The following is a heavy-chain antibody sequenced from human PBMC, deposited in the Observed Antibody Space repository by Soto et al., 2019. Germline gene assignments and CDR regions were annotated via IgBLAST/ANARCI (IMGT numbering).Heavy chain of an antibody. CDR1: GFTFSSYG. CDR3: AKDTGTEGVVNY. Sequence: QVQLVESGGGVVQPGRSLRLSCAASGFTFSSYGMHWVRQAPGKGLEWVAVISYDGSNKYYADSVKGRFTISRDNSKNTLYLQMNSLRAEDTAVYYSAKDTGTEGVVNYWGQGTLVTVSP. V-gene: IGHV3-30*18. CDR2: ISYDGSNK. D-gene: IGHD2-8*02. J-gene: IGHJ4*02.